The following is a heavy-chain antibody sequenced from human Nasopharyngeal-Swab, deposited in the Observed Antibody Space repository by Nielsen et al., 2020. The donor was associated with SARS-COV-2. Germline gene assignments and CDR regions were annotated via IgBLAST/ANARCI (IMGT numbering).Heavy chain of an antibody. CDR3: ARDRRPSSGWYSSAFDI. CDR2: ISSSSSYI. J-gene: IGHJ3*02. Sequence: GESLKISCAASGFTFSSYSMNWVRQAPWKGLELVSSISSSSSYIYYADSVKGRFTISRDNAKNSLYLQMNSLRAEDTAVYYCARDRRPSSGWYSSAFDIWGQGTMVTVSS. D-gene: IGHD6-19*01. V-gene: IGHV3-21*01. CDR1: GFTFSSYS.